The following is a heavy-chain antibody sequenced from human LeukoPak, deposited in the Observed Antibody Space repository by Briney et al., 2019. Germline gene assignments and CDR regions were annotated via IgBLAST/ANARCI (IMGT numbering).Heavy chain of an antibody. V-gene: IGHV4-39*01. D-gene: IGHD1-20*01. J-gene: IGHJ4*02. CDR3: ARRPYNWNSREDLDY. CDR1: GGSIRSSSYY. Sequence: PSETLSLTCTVSGGSIRSSSYYWGWIRPPPGKGLEWIGSIYYSGNTNYNPSLKSRVTISVDTSKNQFSLKLSSVTAADTAVYYCARRPYNWNSREDLDYWGQGTLVTVSS. CDR2: IYYSGNT.